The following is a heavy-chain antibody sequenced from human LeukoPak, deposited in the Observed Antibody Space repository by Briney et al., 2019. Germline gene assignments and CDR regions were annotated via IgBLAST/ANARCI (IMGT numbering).Heavy chain of an antibody. V-gene: IGHV4-39*01. J-gene: IGHJ3*02. CDR3: ARHGIAVAGTVDAFDI. Sequence: PSETLSLTCTVSGGSISSSSYYWGWIRQPPGKGLEWIGSIYYSGSTYYNPSLKSRVTISVDTSKNQFSLKLSSVTAADTAVYYCARHGIAVAGTVDAFDIWGQGTMVTVSS. CDR1: GGSISSSSYY. D-gene: IGHD6-19*01. CDR2: IYYSGST.